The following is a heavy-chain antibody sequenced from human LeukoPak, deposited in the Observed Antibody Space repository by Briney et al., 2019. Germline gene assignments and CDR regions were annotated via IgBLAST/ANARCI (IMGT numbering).Heavy chain of an antibody. D-gene: IGHD6-13*01. V-gene: IGHV1-46*01. Sequence: ASVKVSCKASGYTFTSYYMHWVRQAPGQGLEWMGIINPSGGSTSYAQKFQGRVTMTRDTSTSTVYMELSSLRSEDTAVYYCARDKDSSSWYDVGWFDPWGQGTLVTVPS. CDR2: INPSGGST. CDR1: GYTFTSYY. J-gene: IGHJ5*02. CDR3: ARDKDSSSWYDVGWFDP.